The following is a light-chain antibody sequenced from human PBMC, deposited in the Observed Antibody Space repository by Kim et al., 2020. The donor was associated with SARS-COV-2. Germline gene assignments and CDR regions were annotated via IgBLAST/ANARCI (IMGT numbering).Light chain of an antibody. CDR3: QERANWPLT. V-gene: IGKV3-11*01. CDR1: RSVGSY. J-gene: IGKJ4*01. CDR2: DAS. Sequence: SLSPGERATRSCRASRSVGSYLAWYQQKPGQAPRLLIYDASNRATGIPARFSGSGSGTDFTLTISSLEPEDFAIYYCQERANWPLTFGGGTKLEI.